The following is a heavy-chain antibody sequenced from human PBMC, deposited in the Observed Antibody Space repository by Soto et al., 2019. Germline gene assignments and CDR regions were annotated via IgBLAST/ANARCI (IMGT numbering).Heavy chain of an antibody. CDR2: ISYDGGNK. Sequence: GGSLRLSCAASGFTFSSYGMHWVRQAPGKGLEWVAVISYDGGNKYYADSVKGRFTISRDNSKNTLYLQMNSLRAEDTAVYYCAKDRCSSTSCKGPYYYYGMDVWGQGTTVTVSS. D-gene: IGHD2-2*01. J-gene: IGHJ6*02. V-gene: IGHV3-30*18. CDR1: GFTFSSYG. CDR3: AKDRCSSTSCKGPYYYYGMDV.